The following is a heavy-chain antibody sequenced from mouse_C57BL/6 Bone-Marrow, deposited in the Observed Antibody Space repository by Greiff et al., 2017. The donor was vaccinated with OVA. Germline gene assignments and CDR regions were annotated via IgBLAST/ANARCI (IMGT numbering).Heavy chain of an antibody. Sequence: QVQLQQSGAELVRPGASVKLSCKASGYTFTDYYINWVKQRPGQGLEWIARIYPGSGNTYYNEKFKGKATLTAEKSSSTAYMQLSSLTSEDTAVYFCAKLLDTMDYWGQGTSVTVSS. D-gene: IGHD1-1*01. CDR1: GYTFTDYY. CDR2: IYPGSGNT. V-gene: IGHV1-76*01. J-gene: IGHJ4*01. CDR3: AKLLDTMDY.